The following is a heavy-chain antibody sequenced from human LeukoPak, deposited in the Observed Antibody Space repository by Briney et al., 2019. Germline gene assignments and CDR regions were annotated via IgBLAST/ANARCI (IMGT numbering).Heavy chain of an antibody. CDR2: IWYDGSNK. Sequence: GGSLRLSCAASGFTFSSYAMHWVRQAPGKGLVWVAVIWYDGSNKYYADSVKGRFTISRDNSKNTLYLQMNSLRAEDTAVYYCARDQGVVVVPAALDYWGQGTLVTVSS. V-gene: IGHV3-33*08. J-gene: IGHJ4*02. D-gene: IGHD2-2*01. CDR1: GFTFSSYA. CDR3: ARDQGVVVVPAALDY.